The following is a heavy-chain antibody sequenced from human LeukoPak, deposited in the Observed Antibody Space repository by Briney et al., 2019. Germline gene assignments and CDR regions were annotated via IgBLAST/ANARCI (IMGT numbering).Heavy chain of an antibody. Sequence: SVKVSCKASGGTFSSYAISWVRQAPGQGLEWMGGIIPIFGTANYAQKFQGRVTITADESTSTAYMELSSLRSEDTALYYCARDFAYGDYREDYFDYWGQGTLVTVSS. D-gene: IGHD4-17*01. CDR1: GGTFSSYA. CDR2: IIPIFGTA. CDR3: ARDFAYGDYREDYFDY. V-gene: IGHV1-69*13. J-gene: IGHJ4*02.